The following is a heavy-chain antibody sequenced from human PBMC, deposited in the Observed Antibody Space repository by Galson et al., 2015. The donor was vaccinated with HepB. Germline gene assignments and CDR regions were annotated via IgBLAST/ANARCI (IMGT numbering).Heavy chain of an antibody. Sequence: SVKVSCKASGGTFSSYAISWVRQAPGQGLEWMGGIIPILGIANYAQKFQGRVTITADTSTSTAYMELSSLRSEDTAVYYCASSDSSSWWGRGPFDYWGQGTLVTVSS. J-gene: IGHJ4*02. CDR2: IIPILGIA. CDR3: ASSDSSSWWGRGPFDY. V-gene: IGHV1-69*10. CDR1: GGTFSSYA. D-gene: IGHD6-13*01.